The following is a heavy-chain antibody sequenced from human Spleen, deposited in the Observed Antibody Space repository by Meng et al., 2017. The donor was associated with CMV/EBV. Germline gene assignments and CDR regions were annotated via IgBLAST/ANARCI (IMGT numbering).Heavy chain of an antibody. J-gene: IGHJ5*02. Sequence: EGQLVEPGGGLFQPGGSRRLSFAASGFTFSSYWMHGVRQAPGKGLVLVSRINSDGSSTSYADSVKGRFTISRDNAKNTLYLQMNSLRAEDTAVYYCARGFSRNWFDPWGQGTLVTVSS. CDR1: GFTFSSYW. V-gene: IGHV3-74*01. CDR2: INSDGSST. CDR3: ARGFSRNWFDP.